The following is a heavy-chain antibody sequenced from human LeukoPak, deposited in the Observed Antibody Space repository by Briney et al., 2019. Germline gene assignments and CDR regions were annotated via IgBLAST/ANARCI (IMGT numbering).Heavy chain of an antibody. V-gene: IGHV4-38-2*02. J-gene: IGHJ4*02. Sequence: SETLSLTCTVSGYSISSGYYWGWIRQPPGKGLEWIGSIYHSGSTYYNPSLKSRVTISVDTSKNQFSLKLSSVTAADTAVYYCARWGYSGYDSVYWGQGTLVTVSS. CDR2: IYHSGST. CDR3: ARWGYSGYDSVY. CDR1: GYSISSGYY. D-gene: IGHD5-12*01.